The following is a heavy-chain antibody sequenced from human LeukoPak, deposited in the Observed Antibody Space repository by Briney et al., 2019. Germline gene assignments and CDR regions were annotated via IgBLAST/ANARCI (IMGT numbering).Heavy chain of an antibody. J-gene: IGHJ4*02. CDR1: GYTFTSYY. V-gene: IGHV1-46*01. Sequence: ASVKVSCKASGYTFTSYYMHRVRQAPGQGLEWMGIINPSGGSTSYAQKFQGRVTMTRDTSTSTVYMELSSLRSEDTAVYYCARGSASLTYYDFWSDLDYWGQGTLVTVSS. D-gene: IGHD3-3*01. CDR2: INPSGGST. CDR3: ARGSASLTYYDFWSDLDY.